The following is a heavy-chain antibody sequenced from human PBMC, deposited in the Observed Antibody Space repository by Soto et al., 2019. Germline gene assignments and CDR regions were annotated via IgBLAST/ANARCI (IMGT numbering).Heavy chain of an antibody. Sequence: GASLKGSCKAAGYTFTRYYMHWLRQAPGQGLEWMGIINPSGGSTSYAQKFQGRVTMTRDTSTSTVYMELSSLRSEDTAVYYCARQKWSLRSHPYEYWCQGTLVTVSS. CDR2: INPSGGST. CDR1: GYTFTRYY. CDR3: ARQKWSLRSHPYEY. J-gene: IGHJ4*02. D-gene: IGHD5-12*01. V-gene: IGHV1-46*01.